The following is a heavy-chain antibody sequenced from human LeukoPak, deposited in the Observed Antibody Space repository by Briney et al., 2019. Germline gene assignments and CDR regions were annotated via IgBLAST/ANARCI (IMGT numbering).Heavy chain of an antibody. Sequence: GGSLRLSCAASGFTFSSYDMPWVRQAAGKGLEWVAAINTAGDTYYPGSVRGRFTISRENAKKSFFLQMNSLRAGDTAVYYCARGGYFGSGPMDVWGQGTTVTVSS. CDR1: GFTFSSYD. J-gene: IGHJ6*02. CDR3: ARGGYFGSGPMDV. D-gene: IGHD3-10*01. V-gene: IGHV3-13*01. CDR2: INTAGDT.